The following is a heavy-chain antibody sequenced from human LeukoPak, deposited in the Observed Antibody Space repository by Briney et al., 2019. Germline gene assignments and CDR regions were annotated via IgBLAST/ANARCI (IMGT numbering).Heavy chain of an antibody. CDR1: GFTFSDYY. CDR2: ISSSSSTI. CDR3: ATTVTTNYFDY. Sequence: GGSLRLSCAASGFTFSDYYMSWIRQAPGKGLEWVSYISSSSSTIYYADSVKGRFTISRDNAKNSLYLQMNSLRAEDTAVYYCATTVTTNYFDYWGQGTLVTVSS. J-gene: IGHJ4*02. D-gene: IGHD4-17*01. V-gene: IGHV3-11*04.